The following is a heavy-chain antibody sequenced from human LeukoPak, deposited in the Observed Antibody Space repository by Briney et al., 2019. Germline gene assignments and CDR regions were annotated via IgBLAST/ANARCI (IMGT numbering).Heavy chain of an antibody. V-gene: IGHV1-46*01. CDR1: GYTFTSYY. D-gene: IGHD2-21*02. CDR2: INPSGGST. J-gene: IGHJ3*02. CDR3: ARSRRNIVVVTADDAFDI. Sequence: ASVKVSCKASGYTFTSYYMHWVRQAPGQGLEWMGIINPSGGSTSYAQKFQGRVTMTRDMSTSTVYMELSSLRSEDTAVYYCARSRRNIVVVTADDAFDIWGQGTMVTVSS.